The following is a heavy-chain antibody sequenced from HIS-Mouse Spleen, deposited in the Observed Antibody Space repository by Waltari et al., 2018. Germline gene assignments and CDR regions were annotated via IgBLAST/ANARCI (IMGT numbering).Heavy chain of an antibody. J-gene: IGHJ2*01. CDR1: GSSISSSSYF. D-gene: IGHD6-13*01. V-gene: IGHV4-39*07. CDR3: AREIPYSSSWYDWYFDL. Sequence: QLPLQESGPGLVRPSETLSLTCTVSGSSISSSSYFWGWIRQPPGKGLEWIGSIYYSGSTYYNPSLKSRVTISVDTSKNQFSLKLSSVTAADTAVYYCAREIPYSSSWYDWYFDLWGRGTLVTVSS. CDR2: IYYSGST.